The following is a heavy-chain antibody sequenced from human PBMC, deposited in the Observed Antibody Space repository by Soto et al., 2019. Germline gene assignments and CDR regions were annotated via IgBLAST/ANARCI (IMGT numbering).Heavy chain of an antibody. Sequence: QVQLQQWGAGLLKPSETLSLTCAVYGGSFSGYYWSWIRQPPGKGLEWIGEIKHSGSTNYNPALKSRVTISVDTSKNQFSLKLSSVTAADTAVYYCARGYSSGWSFPSTWGQGTLVTVSS. CDR1: GGSFSGYY. CDR2: IKHSGST. CDR3: ARGYSSGWSFPST. V-gene: IGHV4-34*01. D-gene: IGHD6-19*01. J-gene: IGHJ5*02.